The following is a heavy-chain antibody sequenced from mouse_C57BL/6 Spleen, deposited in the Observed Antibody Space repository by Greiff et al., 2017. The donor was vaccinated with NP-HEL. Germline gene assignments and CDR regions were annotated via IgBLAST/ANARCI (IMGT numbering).Heavy chain of an antibody. J-gene: IGHJ3*01. CDR2: IDPSDSET. D-gene: IGHD2-4*01. CDR3: ARGGNDYGFAY. V-gene: IGHV1-52*01. Sequence: VQLQQPGAELVRPGSSVKLSCKASGYTFTSYWMHWVKQRPIQGLEWIGNIDPSDSETHYNQKFKDKATLTVDKSSSTAYMQLSSLTSEDSAVYYCARGGNDYGFAYWGQGTLVTVSA. CDR1: GYTFTSYW.